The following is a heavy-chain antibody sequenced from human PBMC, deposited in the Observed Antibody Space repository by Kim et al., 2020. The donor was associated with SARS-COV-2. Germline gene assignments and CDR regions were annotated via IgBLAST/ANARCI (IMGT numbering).Heavy chain of an antibody. CDR3: ARDGPDYYYMDV. J-gene: IGHJ6*03. V-gene: IGHV6-1*01. Sequence: DYAVSVKSRGIINTDTARNQLSLQLNSVTPEDTAVYYCARDGPDYYYMDVWGKGTTVLVSS.